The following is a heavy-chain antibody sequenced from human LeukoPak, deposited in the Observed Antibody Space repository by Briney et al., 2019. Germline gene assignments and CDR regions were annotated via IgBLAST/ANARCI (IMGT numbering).Heavy chain of an antibody. V-gene: IGHV3-33*01. Sequence: GGSLRLSCAASGFTFSSYGMHWVRQAPGKGLEWVAVIGYDGSNKYYADAVKGRFTISRDNSKNTLYLQMNSLRAEDTAVYYCARGFPDIVVVPAAMYFDYWGQGTLVTVSS. D-gene: IGHD2-2*01. CDR3: ARGFPDIVVVPAAMYFDY. J-gene: IGHJ4*02. CDR2: IGYDGSNK. CDR1: GFTFSSYG.